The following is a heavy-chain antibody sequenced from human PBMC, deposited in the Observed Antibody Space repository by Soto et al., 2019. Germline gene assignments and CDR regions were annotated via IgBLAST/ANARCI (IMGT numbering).Heavy chain of an antibody. D-gene: IGHD2-2*01. Sequence: PGGSLRLSCAASGFTFSSYSMNWVRQAPGKGLEWVSYISSSSSTIYYADSVKGRFTISRDNAKNSLYLQMNSLRAEDTAVYYCARDSTYCSSTSCYGYYYYYMDVWGKGTTVTVSS. V-gene: IGHV3-48*01. CDR3: ARDSTYCSSTSCYGYYYYYMDV. CDR2: ISSSSSTI. J-gene: IGHJ6*03. CDR1: GFTFSSYS.